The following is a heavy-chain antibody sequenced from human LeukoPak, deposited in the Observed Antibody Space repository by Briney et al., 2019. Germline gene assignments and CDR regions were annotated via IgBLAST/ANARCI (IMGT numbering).Heavy chain of an antibody. CDR1: GFTFSSYW. CDR3: ARGVFRGYSYGYFDY. V-gene: IGHV3-7*01. D-gene: IGHD5-18*01. CDR2: IKQDGSEK. J-gene: IGHJ4*02. Sequence: GGSLRLSCAASGFTFSSYWMSWVRQAPGKGLEWVANIKQDGSEKYYVDSVKGRFTTSRDNAKNSLYLQMNSLRAEDTAVYYCARGVFRGYSYGYFDYWGQGTLVTVSS.